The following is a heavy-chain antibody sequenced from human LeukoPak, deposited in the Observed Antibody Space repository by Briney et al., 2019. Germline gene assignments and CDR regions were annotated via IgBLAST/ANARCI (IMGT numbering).Heavy chain of an antibody. CDR2: INPNSGGT. D-gene: IGHD6-13*01. V-gene: IGHV1-2*02. CDR3: ARVNSSSWNYYYYYYMDV. Sequence: ASVRVSRKASGYTFTGYYMHWVRQAPGQGLEWMGWINPNSGGTNYAQKFQGRVTMTRDTSISTAYMELSRLRSDDTAVYYCARVNSSSWNYYYYYYMDVWGKGTTVTVSS. J-gene: IGHJ6*03. CDR1: GYTFTGYY.